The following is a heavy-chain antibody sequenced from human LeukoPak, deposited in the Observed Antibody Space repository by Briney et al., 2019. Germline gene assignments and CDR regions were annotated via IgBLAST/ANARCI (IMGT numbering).Heavy chain of an antibody. CDR1: GGSISSYY. CDR3: ARLRGPRYYYYMDV. Sequence: SETLSLTCTVSGGSISSYYWSWIRQPPGKGLEWIGEINHSGSTNYNPSLKSRVTISVDTSKNQFSLKLSSVTAADTAVYYCARLRGPRYYYYMDVWGKGTTVTVSS. J-gene: IGHJ6*03. V-gene: IGHV4-34*01. D-gene: IGHD4-17*01. CDR2: INHSGST.